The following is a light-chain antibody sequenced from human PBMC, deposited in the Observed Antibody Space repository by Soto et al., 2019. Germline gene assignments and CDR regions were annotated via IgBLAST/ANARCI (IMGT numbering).Light chain of an antibody. CDR2: EVS. Sequence: HSALTQPASVSGSPGQSITISCTGTSSDVGAYNYVSWYQQHPGNVPKLMIYEVSNRPSGVSNRFSASKSGDTASLTISGLQAEDEADYYCSSYTSTGTVVFGGGTQLTVL. V-gene: IGLV2-14*03. CDR3: SSYTSTGTVV. J-gene: IGLJ2*01. CDR1: SSDVGAYNY.